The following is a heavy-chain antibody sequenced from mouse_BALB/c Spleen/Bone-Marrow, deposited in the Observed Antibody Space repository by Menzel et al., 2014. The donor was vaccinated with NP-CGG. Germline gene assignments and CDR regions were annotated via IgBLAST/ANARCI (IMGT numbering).Heavy chain of an antibody. CDR2: IDPENGNT. Sequence: EVKLVESGAELVRPGALVKLSCKASGFSIKDYYMHWVKQRPEQGLEWIGWIDPENGNTIYDPKFQGKASITADTSSNTAYLQLSSLTSEDTAVYYCARHYYGTSYVGYFDYWGQGTTLTVSS. J-gene: IGHJ2*01. V-gene: IGHV14-1*02. CDR1: GFSIKDYY. CDR3: ARHYYGTSYVGYFDY. D-gene: IGHD1-1*01.